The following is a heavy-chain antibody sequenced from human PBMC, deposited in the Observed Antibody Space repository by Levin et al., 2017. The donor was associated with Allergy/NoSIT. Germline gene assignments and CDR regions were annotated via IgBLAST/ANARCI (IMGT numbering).Heavy chain of an antibody. V-gene: IGHV4-34*01. Sequence: SETLSLTCAVYGGSFSGYYWSWIRQPPGKGLEWIGEINHSGSTNYNPSLKSRVTISVDTSKNQFSLKLSSVTAADTAVYYCARVSYDSSGYSSTAIDYWGQGTLVTVSS. D-gene: IGHD3-22*01. CDR1: GGSFSGYY. CDR2: INHSGST. J-gene: IGHJ4*02. CDR3: ARVSYDSSGYSSTAIDY.